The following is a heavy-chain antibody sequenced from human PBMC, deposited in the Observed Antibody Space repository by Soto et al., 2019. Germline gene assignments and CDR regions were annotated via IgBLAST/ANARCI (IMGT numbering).Heavy chain of an antibody. D-gene: IGHD2-15*01. CDR1: GGTFSSYA. Sequence: QVQLVQSGAEVKKPGSSVKVSCKASGGTFSSYAISWVRQAPGQGLEWMGGIIPIFGTANYAQKFQGRVTSTADESTXXAXMXXSSLRSEDTAVYYCARADCSGGSCYSLHYYYGMDVWGQGTTVTVSS. J-gene: IGHJ6*02. CDR2: IIPIFGTA. V-gene: IGHV1-69*12. CDR3: ARADCSGGSCYSLHYYYGMDV.